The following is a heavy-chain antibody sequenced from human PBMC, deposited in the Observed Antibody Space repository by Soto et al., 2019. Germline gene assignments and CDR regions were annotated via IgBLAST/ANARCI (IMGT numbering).Heavy chain of an antibody. CDR3: ARAGITGTTLYYYYYGMDV. D-gene: IGHD1-7*01. CDR2: IIPIFGTA. Sequence: QVQLVQSGAEVKKPGSSVKVSCKASGGTCSSYAISWVRQSPGQGLEWMGGIIPIFGTANYAQKFQGRVTITADKSTSTAYMELSSLRSEDTAVYYCARAGITGTTLYYYYYGMDVWGQGTTVTVSS. CDR1: GGTCSSYA. J-gene: IGHJ6*02. V-gene: IGHV1-69*06.